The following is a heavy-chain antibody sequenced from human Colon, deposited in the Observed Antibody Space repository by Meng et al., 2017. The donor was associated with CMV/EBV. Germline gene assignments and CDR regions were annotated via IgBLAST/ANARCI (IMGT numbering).Heavy chain of an antibody. Sequence: GGSLRLSCAASGFTVSSNYMSWVRQAPGKGLEWVSSISSSGNYIYYADSVKGRFTISRDNAKDSVDLLMTSLRAEDTAVYYCTRTFRYYFDFWGQGTLVTVSS. CDR1: GFTVSSNY. CDR3: TRTFRYYFDF. D-gene: IGHD2/OR15-2a*01. V-gene: IGHV3-21*01. CDR2: ISSSGNYI. J-gene: IGHJ4*02.